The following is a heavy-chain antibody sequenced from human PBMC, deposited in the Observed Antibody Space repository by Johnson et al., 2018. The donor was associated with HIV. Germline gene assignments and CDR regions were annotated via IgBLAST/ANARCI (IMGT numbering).Heavy chain of an antibody. Sequence: VQLVESGGGLVKPGGSLRLSCTASGFTFSDYYMSWIRQAPGKGLEWVSGISWNSGSIGYADSVQGRFTISRDNAKKSLYLEMSSLRPEDTALYFCAKDMVPWFGELPWAFDAFDIWGQGTMVTVSS. V-gene: IGHV3-9*01. CDR3: AKDMVPWFGELPWAFDAFDI. D-gene: IGHD3-10*01. CDR1: GFTFSDYY. J-gene: IGHJ3*02. CDR2: ISWNSGSI.